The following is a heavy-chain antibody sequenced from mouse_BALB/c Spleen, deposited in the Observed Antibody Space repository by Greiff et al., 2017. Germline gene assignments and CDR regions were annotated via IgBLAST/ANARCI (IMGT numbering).Heavy chain of an antibody. V-gene: IGHV3-6*02. D-gene: IGHD2-14*01. Sequence: EVQRVESGPGLVKPSQSLSLTCSVTGYSITSGYYWNWIRQFPGNKLEWMGYISYDGSNNYNPSLKNRISITRDTSKNQFFLKLNSVTTEDTATYYCARGNRYDAMDYWGQGTSVTVSS. J-gene: IGHJ4*01. CDR2: ISYDGSN. CDR3: ARGNRYDAMDY. CDR1: GYSITSGYY.